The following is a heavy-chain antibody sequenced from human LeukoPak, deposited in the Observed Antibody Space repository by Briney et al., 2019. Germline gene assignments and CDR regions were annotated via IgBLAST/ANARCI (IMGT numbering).Heavy chain of an antibody. CDR3: ARETVRSGSYYDY. J-gene: IGHJ4*02. V-gene: IGHV4-59*11. D-gene: IGHD1-26*01. CDR2: IYYSGST. Sequence: SETLSLTCTVSGGSISSHYWSWIRQPPGKGLEWIGYIYYSGSTNYNPSLKSRVTISVDTSKNQFSLKLSSVTAADTAVYYCARETVRSGSYYDYWGQGTLVTVSS. CDR1: GGSISSHY.